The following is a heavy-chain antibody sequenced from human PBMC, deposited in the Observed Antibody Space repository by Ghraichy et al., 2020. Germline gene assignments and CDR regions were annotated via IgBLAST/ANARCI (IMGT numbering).Heavy chain of an antibody. Sequence: ESLNISCAVYGGSFSGYYWSWIRQPPGKGLEWIGEINHSGSTNYNPSLKSRVTISVDTSKNQFSLKLSSVTAADTAVYYCAREGYYGSGSYYNHSNWFDPWGQGTLVTVSS. CDR1: GGSFSGYY. CDR3: AREGYYGSGSYYNHSNWFDP. D-gene: IGHD3-10*01. CDR2: INHSGST. V-gene: IGHV4-34*01. J-gene: IGHJ5*02.